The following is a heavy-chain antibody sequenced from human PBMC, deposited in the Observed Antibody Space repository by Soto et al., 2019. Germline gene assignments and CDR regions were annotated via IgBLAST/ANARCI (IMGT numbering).Heavy chain of an antibody. CDR3: ARALVYCSGGKCIDWFDP. CDR2: MNPNSGDT. CDR1: GYTFTSYN. V-gene: IGHV1-8*02. Sequence: QVQLVQSGAEVKKPGASVKVSCKASGYTFTSYNINWVRQATGQGLEWMGWMNPNSGDTVYAQKFQGRVTMTRNTSISTAYMALSSLRSEDTALYYCARALVYCSGGKCIDWFDPWGQGTLVTVSS. D-gene: IGHD2-15*01. J-gene: IGHJ5*02.